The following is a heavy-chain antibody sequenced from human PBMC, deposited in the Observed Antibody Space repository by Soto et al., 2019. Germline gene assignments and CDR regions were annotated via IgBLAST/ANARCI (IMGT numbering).Heavy chain of an antibody. J-gene: IGHJ4*02. CDR1: RCVVISDG. V-gene: IGHV3-33*01. Sequence: RLCVAAGRCVVISDGVHWVRKGQGKGLEWVAVIWYDGSNKYYADSVKGRFTISRDNSKNTLYLQMNSLRAEDTAVYYCAIRGSARPFWGQGTLVTVSS. D-gene: IGHD6-6*01. CDR3: AIRGSARPF. CDR2: IWYDGSNK.